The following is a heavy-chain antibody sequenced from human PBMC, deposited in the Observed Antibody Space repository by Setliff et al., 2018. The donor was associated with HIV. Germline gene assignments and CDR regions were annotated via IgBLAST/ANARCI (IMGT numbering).Heavy chain of an antibody. D-gene: IGHD2-2*01. J-gene: IGHJ4*02. V-gene: IGHV5-51*01. CDR3: AKNSVGVPAAIDY. CDR2: IYPGDSDT. Sequence: GESLKISCKGSGYSFTTYWIGWVRQMPGRGLEWMGIIYPGDSDTRYSPSFQGQVTISADNSKNTLYLQMNSLRAEDTAVYYCAKNSVGVPAAIDYWGQGTLVTVSS. CDR1: GYSFTTYW.